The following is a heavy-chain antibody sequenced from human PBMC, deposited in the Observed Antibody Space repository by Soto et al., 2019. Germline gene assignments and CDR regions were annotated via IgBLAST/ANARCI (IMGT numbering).Heavy chain of an antibody. Sequence: SQTLSLTCGISGDSVSSNSAAWNWLRQSPSRGLEWLGRTYYRSKWYNDYAVSVESRITINPDTSKNHFSLQLNFVTPEDTAVYFCARGEQYSGRIFDYWGQGXLVTVHS. CDR2: TYYRSKWYN. V-gene: IGHV6-1*01. D-gene: IGHD1-26*01. CDR1: GDSVSSNSAA. CDR3: ARGEQYSGRIFDY. J-gene: IGHJ4*02.